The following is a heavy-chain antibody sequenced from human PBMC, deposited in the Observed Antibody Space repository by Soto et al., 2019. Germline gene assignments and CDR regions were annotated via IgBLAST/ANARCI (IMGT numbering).Heavy chain of an antibody. CDR3: ATSYGTGSSPFDY. CDR1: GDTFSFYT. CDR2: VNPILAMS. V-gene: IGHV1-69*02. J-gene: IGHJ4*02. D-gene: IGHD3-10*01. Sequence: QVQLVQSGAEVKKPGSSVKVSCKASGDTFSFYTLNWVRQAPGQGFEWVGRVNPILAMSSTAHKYSGRVSMLAAKSTGTAYMELRSLRSDVTAVYYCATSYGTGSSPFDYWGQGTLVTVSS.